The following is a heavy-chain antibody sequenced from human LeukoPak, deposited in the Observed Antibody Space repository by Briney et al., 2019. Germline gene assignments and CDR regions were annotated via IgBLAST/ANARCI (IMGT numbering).Heavy chain of an antibody. Sequence: SETLSLTCAVSGGSINSINWWSWVRQPPGQGLEWIGEMYHTGGFNYNPSLKSRVTISLDKSQNQFSLRLSSMTAADTAVYYCARNPRDGHTFDYWGQGTLVTVSS. V-gene: IGHV4-4*02. CDR1: GGSINSINW. CDR3: ARNPRDGHTFDY. CDR2: MYHTGGF. J-gene: IGHJ4*02.